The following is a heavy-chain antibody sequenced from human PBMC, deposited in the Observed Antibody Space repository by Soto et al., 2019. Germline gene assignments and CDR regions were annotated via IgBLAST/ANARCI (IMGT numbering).Heavy chain of an antibody. V-gene: IGHV3-73*01. J-gene: IGHJ4*02. CDR2: IRSKANSYAT. Sequence: EVQLVESGGGLVQPGGSLQLSCAASGFTFSCSAMQWVRQASGKGLEWVGRIRSKANSYATAYDASVKGRFTISRDDSNNTAYLQMNSLKTEDTAVYYCTSPRIAVAGSYVRRDYWGQGTLVTVSS. D-gene: IGHD6-19*01. CDR3: TSPRIAVAGSYVRRDY. CDR1: GFTFSCSA.